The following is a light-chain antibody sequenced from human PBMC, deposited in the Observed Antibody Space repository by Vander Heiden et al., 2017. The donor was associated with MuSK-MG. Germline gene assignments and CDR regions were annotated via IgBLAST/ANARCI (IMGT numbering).Light chain of an antibody. CDR3: QQYGSSPPWT. CDR2: GAS. J-gene: IGKJ1*01. Sequence: IVLTQSPGTLSFSAGERATLSCRASQSASSSYLAWYQQKPGQAPRLLIYGASSRATGIPDRFSGSGSGTDFTLTISRLEPEDFAVYYCQQYGSSPPWTFGQGTKVEIK. CDR1: QSASSSY. V-gene: IGKV3-20*01.